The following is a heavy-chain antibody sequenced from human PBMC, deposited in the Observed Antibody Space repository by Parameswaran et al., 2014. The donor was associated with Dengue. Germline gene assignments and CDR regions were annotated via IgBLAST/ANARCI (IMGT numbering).Heavy chain of an antibody. CDR2: ISSSGSTI. D-gene: IGHD6-13*01. J-gene: IGHJ6*02. V-gene: IGHV3-48*03. CDR3: ARELGSSSWYRNLNYYYYGMDV. Sequence: KWIRQPPGKGLEWVSYISSSGSTIYYADSVKGRFTISRDNAKNSLYLQMNSLRAEDTAVYYCARELGSSSWYRNLNYYYYGMDVWGQGTTVTVSS.